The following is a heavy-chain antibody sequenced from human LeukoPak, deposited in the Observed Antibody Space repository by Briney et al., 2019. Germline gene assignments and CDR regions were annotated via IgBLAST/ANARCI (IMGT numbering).Heavy chain of an antibody. Sequence: PGRSLRLSCAASGFTFDDYAMHWVRQAPGKGLEWVSGISWNSGSIGYADSVKGRFTISRDNAKNSLYLQVNSLRAEDTAVYYCASYGSGSYSYYFDYWGQGTLVTVSS. CDR2: ISWNSGSI. CDR1: GFTFDDYA. J-gene: IGHJ4*02. D-gene: IGHD3-10*01. CDR3: ASYGSGSYSYYFDY. V-gene: IGHV3-9*01.